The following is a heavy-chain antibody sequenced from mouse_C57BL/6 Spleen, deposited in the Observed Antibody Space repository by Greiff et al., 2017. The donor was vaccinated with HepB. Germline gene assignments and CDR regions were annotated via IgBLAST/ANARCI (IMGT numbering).Heavy chain of an antibody. J-gene: IGHJ4*01. D-gene: IGHD1-1*01. CDR1: GYTFTSYW. Sequence: VQLQQPGAELVKPGASVKLSCKASGYTFTSYWMHWVKQRPGQGLEWIGMIHPNSGSTNYNEKFKSKATLTVDKSSSTAYMQLSSLTSEDSAVYYCARKEGITTVVSYYYAMDYWGQGTSVTVSS. CDR3: ARKEGITTVVSYYYAMDY. V-gene: IGHV1-64*01. CDR2: IHPNSGST.